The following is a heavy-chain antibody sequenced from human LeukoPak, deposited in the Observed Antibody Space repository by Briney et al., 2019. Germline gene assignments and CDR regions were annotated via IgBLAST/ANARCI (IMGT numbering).Heavy chain of an antibody. Sequence: SETLSLTCTVSGGSISSGGYYWSWIRQHPGKGLEWIGSIYYSGSIYYYNPSLKSRVTISIDTSKNQLSLKMSSVTAADTAVYYCARRKSGAVAVDYWGQGTLITVSS. D-gene: IGHD6-19*01. J-gene: IGHJ4*02. CDR3: ARRKSGAVAVDY. CDR2: IYYSGSIY. V-gene: IGHV4-39*01. CDR1: GGSISSGGYY.